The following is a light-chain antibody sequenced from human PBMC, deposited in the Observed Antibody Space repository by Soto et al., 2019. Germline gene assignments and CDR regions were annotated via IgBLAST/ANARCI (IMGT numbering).Light chain of an antibody. CDR3: QSYDSSLSEYV. CDR2: GNN. J-gene: IGLJ1*01. CDR1: SSNIGAGYD. Sequence: QAVVTQPPSVSGAPGQRVTISCAGSSSNIGAGYDVHWYQQLPGTAPKLLIFGNNNRPSGVPDRFSGSKSGTSASLAITGLQAEDEADYYCQSYDSSLSEYVFGTGTKVTVL. V-gene: IGLV1-40*01.